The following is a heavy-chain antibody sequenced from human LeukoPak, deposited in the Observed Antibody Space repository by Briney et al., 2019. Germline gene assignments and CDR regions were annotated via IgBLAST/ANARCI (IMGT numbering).Heavy chain of an antibody. CDR3: ARRVGSCSSTSCSYGMDV. V-gene: IGHV5-51*01. CDR2: IYPGDSDT. D-gene: IGHD2-2*01. Sequence: GESLKISCKGSGYSFTSYWSGWVRQMPGKGLEWIGIIYPGDSDTRYSPSFQGQVTISADKSISTAYLQWSSLKASDTAMYYCARRVGSCSSTSCSYGMDVWGKGTTVTVSS. CDR1: GYSFTSYW. J-gene: IGHJ6*04.